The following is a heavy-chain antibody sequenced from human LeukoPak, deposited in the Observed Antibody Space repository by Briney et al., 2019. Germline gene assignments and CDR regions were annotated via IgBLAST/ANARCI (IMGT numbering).Heavy chain of an antibody. J-gene: IGHJ4*02. Sequence: GGSLRLSCAASGFTFSSYWMSWVRQAPGKGLEWVANIKQDGSEKYYVDSVKGQFTISRDNVKNSLYLQMNSLRAEDTVVYYCARARRGYYFDYWGQGTLVTVSS. V-gene: IGHV3-7*01. D-gene: IGHD3-16*01. CDR3: ARARRGYYFDY. CDR1: GFTFSSYW. CDR2: IKQDGSEK.